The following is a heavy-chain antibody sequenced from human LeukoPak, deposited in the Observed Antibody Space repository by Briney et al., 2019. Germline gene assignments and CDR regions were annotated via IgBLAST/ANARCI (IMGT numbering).Heavy chain of an antibody. D-gene: IGHD2-21*02. CDR1: GYTFTGYY. J-gene: IGHJ3*02. CDR2: INPNSGGT. V-gene: IGHV1-2*02. Sequence: SVKVSCKASGYTFTGYYMHWVRQAPGQGLEWMGWINPNSGGTNYAQKFQGRVTMTRDTSISTAYMELSRLRSDDTAVYYCARELAYCGGDCYSGLRVDDAFDIWGQGTMVTVSS. CDR3: ARELAYCGGDCYSGLRVDDAFDI.